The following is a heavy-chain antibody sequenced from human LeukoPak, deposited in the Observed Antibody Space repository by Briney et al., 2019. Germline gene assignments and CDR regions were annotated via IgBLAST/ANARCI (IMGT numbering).Heavy chain of an antibody. Sequence: PGGSLRLSCSASGFTFSTYWMSWVRQAPGKGLEWVDNMRRDGNEIYYLDSVRGRFTISRDNAKNSLYLQMNSLRAEDTAVYYCARGPVFNDYWGQGTLVTVSS. V-gene: IGHV3-7*03. CDR3: ARGPVFNDY. J-gene: IGHJ4*02. CDR1: GFTFSTYW. CDR2: MRRDGNEI.